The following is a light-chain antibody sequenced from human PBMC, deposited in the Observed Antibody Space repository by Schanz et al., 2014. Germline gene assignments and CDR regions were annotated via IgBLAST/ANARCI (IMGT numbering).Light chain of an antibody. Sequence: EIVMTQSPATLSVSPGERATLSCGASQFVSSNYLAWYQQKPGLAPRLVIYDVSRRATDIPDRFSGSGSGTDFTLTISRLESEDFAIYYCQQYGGLPLTFGGGTKVEIK. CDR3: QQYGGLPLT. CDR1: QFVSSNY. V-gene: IGKV3D-20*01. CDR2: DVS. J-gene: IGKJ4*01.